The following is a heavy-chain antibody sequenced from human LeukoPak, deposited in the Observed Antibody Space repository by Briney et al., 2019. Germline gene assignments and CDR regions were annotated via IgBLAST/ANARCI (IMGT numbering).Heavy chain of an antibody. D-gene: IGHD3-9*01. CDR1: GFTFTSYA. Sequence: GGSLKLSCAASGFTFTSYAMTWVRQAPGKGLEWVSAITGGGDTTYYADSVKGRFTISRDNSKNTLYLQMNNLRAEDTAIYYCAKAANYDILTGYYLDYWGQGTLVTVSS. CDR2: ITGGGDTT. V-gene: IGHV3-23*01. J-gene: IGHJ4*02. CDR3: AKAANYDILTGYYLDY.